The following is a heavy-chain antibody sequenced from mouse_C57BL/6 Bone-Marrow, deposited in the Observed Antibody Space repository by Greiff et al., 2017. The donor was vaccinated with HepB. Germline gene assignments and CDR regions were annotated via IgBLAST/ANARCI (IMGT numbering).Heavy chain of an antibody. CDR3: ARGYYYGSSYVGYWYFDV. Sequence: QVQLQQPGAELVKPGASVKMSCKASGYTFTSYWITWVKQRPGQGLEWIGDIYPGSGSTNYNEKFKSKATLTVDTSSSTAYMQLSSLTSEDSAVYYCARGYYYGSSYVGYWYFDVWGTGTTVTVSS. J-gene: IGHJ1*03. CDR1: GYTFTSYW. CDR2: IYPGSGST. D-gene: IGHD1-1*01. V-gene: IGHV1-55*01.